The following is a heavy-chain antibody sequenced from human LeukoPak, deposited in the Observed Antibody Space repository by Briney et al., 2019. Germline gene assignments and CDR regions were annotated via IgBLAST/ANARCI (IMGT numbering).Heavy chain of an antibody. CDR1: GFTFSNYG. CDR3: VRNRVASPGNWLGP. V-gene: IGHV3-30*02. D-gene: IGHD5-12*01. Sequence: PGGSLRLSCAESGFTFSNYGMHWVRQAPGKGLEWVAFIWFDGSNTYYADSVKGRITIARDNSKNTLYLQMNSLRPEDTALYYCVRNRVASPGNWLGPWGQGILVTVSS. CDR2: IWFDGSNT. J-gene: IGHJ5*02.